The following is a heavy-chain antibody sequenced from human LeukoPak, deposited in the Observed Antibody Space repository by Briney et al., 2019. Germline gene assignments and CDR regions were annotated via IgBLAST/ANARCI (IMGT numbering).Heavy chain of an antibody. Sequence: GGSLRLSCAASGFTFRDAAMTWVRQAPGKGLEWVSLISYNGANSYYADSVKGRFTISRDNSRNTLSLQMNNLRVEDTAIYYCAKDIQLSTWGLGTMVTVSS. J-gene: IGHJ3*01. D-gene: IGHD5-24*01. V-gene: IGHV3-23*01. CDR3: AKDIQLST. CDR1: GFTFRDAA. CDR2: ISYNGANS.